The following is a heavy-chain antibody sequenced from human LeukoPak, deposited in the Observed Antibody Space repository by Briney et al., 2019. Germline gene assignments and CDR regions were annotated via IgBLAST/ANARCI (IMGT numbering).Heavy chain of an antibody. V-gene: IGHV3-23*01. D-gene: IGHD6-19*01. CDR3: ATSRPSYSSGWHVFGY. CDR2: ISGSGGST. J-gene: IGHJ4*02. Sequence: PGGSLRLSCAASGFTFSSYAMSWVRQAPGKGLEWVSGISGSGGSTYYADSVKGRFTISRDNSKNTLYLQMNSLRAEDTAVYYCATSRPSYSSGWHVFGYWGQGTLVTVSS. CDR1: GFTFSSYA.